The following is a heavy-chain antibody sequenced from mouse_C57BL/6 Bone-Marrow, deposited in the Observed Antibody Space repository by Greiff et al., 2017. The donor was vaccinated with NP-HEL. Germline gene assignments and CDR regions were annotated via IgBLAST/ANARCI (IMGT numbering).Heavy chain of an antibody. CDR2: ISDGGSYI. CDR1: GFTFSSYA. Sequence: EVMLVESGGGLVKPGGSLKLSCAASGFTFSSYAMSWVRQTPEKRLEWVATISDGGSYIYYPDNVKGRFTISRDNAKNNLYLQMSHLKSEDTAMYYCARDHGSNYESAMDYWGQGTSVTVSS. J-gene: IGHJ4*01. D-gene: IGHD2-5*01. CDR3: ARDHGSNYESAMDY. V-gene: IGHV5-4*01.